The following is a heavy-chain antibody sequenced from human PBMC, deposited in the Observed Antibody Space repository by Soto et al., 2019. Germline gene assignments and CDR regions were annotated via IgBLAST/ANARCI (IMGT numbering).Heavy chain of an antibody. Sequence: GGSLRLSCAASGFTVSSNYMSWVRQAPGKGLEWVSVIYSGGSTYYADSVKCRFTISRDNSKNTLYLQMNSLRVEDTAVYYCAKDRTFGPPLVRFDSWGQGTLVTVS. D-gene: IGHD6-6*01. J-gene: IGHJ4*02. CDR1: GFTVSSNY. CDR3: AKDRTFGPPLVRFDS. CDR2: IYSGGST. V-gene: IGHV3-53*01.